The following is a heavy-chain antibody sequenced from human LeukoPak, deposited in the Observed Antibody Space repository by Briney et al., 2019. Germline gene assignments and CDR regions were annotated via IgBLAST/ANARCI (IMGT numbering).Heavy chain of an antibody. D-gene: IGHD3-10*01. J-gene: IGHJ4*02. CDR2: VYYTGSS. Sequence: SETLSLTCTVSGDSISSSYWSWIRQPPGKGLEWIGYVYYTGSSYYNPSLKSRATTSIDMSKNQFSLKLTSMAAADTAVYYCAGYGSGSYYKAFDFWGQGILVTVSS. V-gene: IGHV4-59*01. CDR3: AGYGSGSYYKAFDF. CDR1: GDSISSSY.